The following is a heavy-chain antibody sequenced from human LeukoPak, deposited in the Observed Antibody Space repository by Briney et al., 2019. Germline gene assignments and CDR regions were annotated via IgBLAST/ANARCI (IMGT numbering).Heavy chain of an antibody. V-gene: IGHV4-59*01. J-gene: IGHJ4*02. CDR2: IYSGRST. D-gene: IGHD6-19*01. CDR3: AKDRSRVDSSGWSEAFFDY. CDR1: GGSISSFY. Sequence: PSETLSLTCTVSGGSISSFYWTWIRQPPGKGLEWIGHIYSGRSTNYNPSLKSRVTISVDMSKNQFYLKLSSVTAADTAVYYCAKDRSRVDSSGWSEAFFDYWGQGTLVTVSS.